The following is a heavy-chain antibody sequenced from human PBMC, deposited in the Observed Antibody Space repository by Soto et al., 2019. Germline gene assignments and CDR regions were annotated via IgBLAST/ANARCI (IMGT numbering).Heavy chain of an antibody. Sequence: QLQLQESGSGLVSPSQTLSLTCAVSGGSISSGGYSWNWIRQPPGNGLEWIGYIYPSGSTLYNPFPKSRGTTAVEKYKNQYSLKLTSVTAADTAVYYCARDQLEGNWFDPWGQGTLVTVSS. J-gene: IGHJ5*02. V-gene: IGHV4-30-2*01. CDR1: GGSISSGGYS. CDR3: ARDQLEGNWFDP. CDR2: IYPSGST. D-gene: IGHD1-1*01.